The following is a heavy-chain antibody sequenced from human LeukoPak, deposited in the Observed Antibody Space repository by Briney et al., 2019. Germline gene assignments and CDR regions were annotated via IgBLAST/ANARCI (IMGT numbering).Heavy chain of an antibody. CDR2: INWNGGST. D-gene: IGHD6-19*01. V-gene: IGHV3-20*04. J-gene: IGHJ4*02. CDR3: ARVSDISVAAYFDY. CDR1: GFTFDDYG. Sequence: GGSLRLSCAASGFTFDDYGLSWVRQAPGKGLEWVSGINWNGGSTGYADSVKGRFTISRDNAKNSLYLQMNSLRAEDTALYYCARVSDISVAAYFDYWGQGTLVTVSS.